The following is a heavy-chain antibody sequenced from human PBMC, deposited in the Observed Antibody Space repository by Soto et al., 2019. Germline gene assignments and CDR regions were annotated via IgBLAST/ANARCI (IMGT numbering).Heavy chain of an antibody. J-gene: IGHJ4*02. CDR3: AAYSSGWYNFDY. CDR2: IIPMFGSA. Sequence: QVQLVQSGAEVKKPGSSVKVSCKASAGTFSNYGISWVRQVPGQGLEWMAGIIPMFGSANYAQRFQDRVTITADESTSTAYMELSSLRYEDTAVYYCAAYSSGWYNFDYWGQGSLVTVSS. CDR1: AGTFSNYG. D-gene: IGHD6-19*01. V-gene: IGHV1-69*01.